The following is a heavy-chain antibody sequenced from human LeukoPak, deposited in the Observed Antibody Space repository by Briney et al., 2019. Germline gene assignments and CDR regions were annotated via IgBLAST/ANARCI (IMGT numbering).Heavy chain of an antibody. J-gene: IGHJ6*03. D-gene: IGHD3-3*01. CDR2: MNPNSGNT. CDR3: ARGSSITIFGVVIIPTMDV. CDR1: GGTFSSYA. V-gene: IGHV1-8*03. Sequence: GASVKVSCKASGGTFSSYAISWVRQAPGQGLEWMGWMNPNSGNTGYAQKFQGRVTITRNTSISTAYMELSSLRSEDTAVYYCARGSSITIFGVVIIPTMDVWGKGTTVTVSS.